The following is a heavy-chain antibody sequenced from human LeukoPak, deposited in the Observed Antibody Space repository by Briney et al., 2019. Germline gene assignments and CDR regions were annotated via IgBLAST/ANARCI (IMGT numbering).Heavy chain of an antibody. J-gene: IGHJ4*02. CDR1: GFIFGDYA. V-gene: IGHV3-49*04. Sequence: GGSLRLSCTASGFIFGDYAMSWVRQAPGKGLEWVGFIRSKAYGGTTEYAASVKGRFTISRDDSKSIAYLQMSSLKTEDTAVYYCNCHPDSSGYYYFYPDYWGQGTLVTVSS. D-gene: IGHD3-22*01. CDR3: NCHPDSSGYYYFYPDY. CDR2: IRSKAYGGTT.